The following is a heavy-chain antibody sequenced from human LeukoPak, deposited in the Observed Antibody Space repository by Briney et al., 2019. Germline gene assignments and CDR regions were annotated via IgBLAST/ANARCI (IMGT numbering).Heavy chain of an antibody. Sequence: SQTLSLTCAISGDSVSSNSAAWNWIRQSPSGGLEWLGRTYYRSKWYNDYAVSVKSRITINPDTSKNQFSLQLNSVTPEDTAVYYSARVATEIPSDIVATFYFDCWGQGTLVTVSS. J-gene: IGHJ4*02. D-gene: IGHD5-12*01. CDR2: TYYRSKWYN. V-gene: IGHV6-1*01. CDR3: ARVATEIPSDIVATFYFDC. CDR1: GDSVSSNSAA.